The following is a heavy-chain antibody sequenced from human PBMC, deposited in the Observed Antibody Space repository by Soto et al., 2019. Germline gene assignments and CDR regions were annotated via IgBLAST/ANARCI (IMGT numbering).Heavy chain of an antibody. V-gene: IGHV4-28*01. CDR1: GYSISSSNW. D-gene: IGHD1-26*01. Sequence: QVQLQESGPGLVKPSDTLSLTCAVSGYSISSSNWWGWIRQPPGKGLEWIGYIYYSGTTYYNPSLKTRVTLSVEPSKNQFSLNLPSVTAVDTAVYYCASREIQGPIDYWGQGTLVTVSS. CDR3: ASREIQGPIDY. J-gene: IGHJ4*02. CDR2: IYYSGTT.